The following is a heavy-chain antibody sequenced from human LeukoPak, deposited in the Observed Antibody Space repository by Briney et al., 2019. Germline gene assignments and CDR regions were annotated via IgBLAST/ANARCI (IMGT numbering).Heavy chain of an antibody. J-gene: IGHJ5*01. Sequence: SGGSLRLSCAASGFTFSSYSMNWIRQPPGKGLEWIGEIDPNRTTNYNPSLRSRVTVSVDTCKNQFSLNLNSVTAADTAIYYCARGRSYEYGDYDSWGQGTLVTVSS. CDR2: IDPNRTT. CDR1: GFTFSSYS. V-gene: IGHV4-34*01. CDR3: ARGRSYEYGDYDS. D-gene: IGHD4-17*01.